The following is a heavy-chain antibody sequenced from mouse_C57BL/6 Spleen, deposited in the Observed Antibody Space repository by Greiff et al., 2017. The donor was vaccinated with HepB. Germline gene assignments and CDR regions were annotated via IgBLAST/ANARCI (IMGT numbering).Heavy chain of an antibody. CDR3: TRYLDGYYGGFAY. V-gene: IGHV1-15*01. Sequence: QVQLQQSGAELVRPGASVTLSCKASGYTFTDYEMHWVKQTPVHGLEWIGAIDPETGGTAYNQKFKGKAILTADKSSSTAYMELRSLTSEDSAVYYCTRYLDGYYGGFAYWGQVTLVTVSA. D-gene: IGHD2-3*01. J-gene: IGHJ3*01. CDR1: GYTFTDYE. CDR2: IDPETGGT.